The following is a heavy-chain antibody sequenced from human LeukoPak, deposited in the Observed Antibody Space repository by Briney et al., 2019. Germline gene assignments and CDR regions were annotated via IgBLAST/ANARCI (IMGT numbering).Heavy chain of an antibody. CDR1: GYTLTELS. J-gene: IGHJ4*02. D-gene: IGHD1-26*01. V-gene: IGHV1-24*01. Sequence: ASVKVSCKVSGYTLTELSMHWVRQAPGKGLEWMGGFDPEDGETIYAQKFQGRVTMTRDTSTSTVYMELSSLRSEDTAVYYCARSSRYSDYWGQGTLVTVSS. CDR2: FDPEDGET. CDR3: ARSSRYSDY.